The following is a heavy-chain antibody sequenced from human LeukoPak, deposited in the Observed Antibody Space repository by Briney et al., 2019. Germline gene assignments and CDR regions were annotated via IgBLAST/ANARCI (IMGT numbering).Heavy chain of an antibody. D-gene: IGHD3-22*01. V-gene: IGHV3-53*01. CDR1: GFTVSSNY. J-gene: IGHJ4*02. CDR3: ARSKNHYYDSSGYYFNLIPPFDY. CDR2: IYSGGRT. Sequence: PGGSLRLSCAASGFTVSSNYMSWLRQAPGKGLEWVSVIYSGGRTYYADSVKGRFTISRDNSKNTLYLQMNSLRAEDTAVYYCARSKNHYYDSSGYYFNLIPPFDYWGQGTLVTVSS.